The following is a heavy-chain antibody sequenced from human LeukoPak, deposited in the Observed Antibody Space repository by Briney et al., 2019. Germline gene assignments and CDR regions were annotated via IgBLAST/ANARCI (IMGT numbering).Heavy chain of an antibody. V-gene: IGHV3-23*01. CDR2: IGSSGGGI. J-gene: IGHJ4*02. CDR1: GFTFSTYT. Sequence: GGSLRLSCAASGFTFSTYTMYWVRHPPGKRLEWVSIIGSSGGGIHYADSVKGRFTISRDNSKNALYLQMNSLKVEDTAVYYCAIDPNWGTHSWGQGVLVTVSS. D-gene: IGHD7-27*01. CDR3: AIDPNWGTHS.